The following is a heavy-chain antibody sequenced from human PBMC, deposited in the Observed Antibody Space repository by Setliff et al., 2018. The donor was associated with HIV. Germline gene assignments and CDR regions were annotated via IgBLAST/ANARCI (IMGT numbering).Heavy chain of an antibody. CDR2: IHYSGTS. Sequence: SETLSLTCTVSGDLINNHNWNWIRQSPEKGLEWLGNIHYSGTSNYNSSLKSRIVISLDTSKKQFSLHFYSVTAADTAVYYCARSRIRGYYDTSPAMAFDIWGQGTMGTVS. CDR3: ARSRIRGYYDTSPAMAFDI. CDR1: GDLINNHN. J-gene: IGHJ3*02. V-gene: IGHV4-59*08. D-gene: IGHD3-22*01.